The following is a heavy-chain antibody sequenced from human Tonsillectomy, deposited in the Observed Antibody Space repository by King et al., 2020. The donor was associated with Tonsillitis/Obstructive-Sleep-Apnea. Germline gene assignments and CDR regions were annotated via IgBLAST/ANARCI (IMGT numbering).Heavy chain of an antibody. J-gene: IGHJ5*02. CDR3: ASLYCSGGSCYSPFNWFDP. CDR2: INHSGST. Sequence: VQLQQWGAGLLKPSETLSLTCAVYGGSFSGYYWSWIRQPPGKGLEWIGEINHSGSTNYNPSLKSRVTISVDTSKNQFSLKLSSVTAADTAVYYCASLYCSGGSCYSPFNWFDPWGQGTLVTVSS. CDR1: GGSFSGYY. V-gene: IGHV4-34*01. D-gene: IGHD2-15*01.